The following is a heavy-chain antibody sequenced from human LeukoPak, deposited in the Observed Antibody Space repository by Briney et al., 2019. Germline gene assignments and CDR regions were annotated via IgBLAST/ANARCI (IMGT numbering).Heavy chain of an antibody. CDR1: GFSFRSYA. Sequence: GGSLRLSCSASGFSFRSYAMHWVRQAPGKGLEYVSRISSDGGTTYYTDSVKGRFTISRDNSKNRLYLQMSGLRLEDTAVYYCVTGGYCTSANCYTLLDYWGQGTLVTVSS. J-gene: IGHJ4*02. CDR2: ISSDGGTT. D-gene: IGHD2-2*02. V-gene: IGHV3-64D*06. CDR3: VTGGYCTSANCYTLLDY.